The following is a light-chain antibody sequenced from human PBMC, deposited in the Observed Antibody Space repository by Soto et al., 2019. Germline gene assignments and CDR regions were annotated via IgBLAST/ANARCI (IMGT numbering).Light chain of an antibody. J-gene: IGKJ2*01. CDR3: QEYTNWPPTYT. Sequence: EIVMTQSPAILSVSPGERVTLSCRASQSVSHNLAWYQQSSGQAPRLLIFAASSRATGVPARFSGSGSGTDFTLTISSLQSEDFAVYYCQEYTNWPPTYTFGQGTKLDIK. CDR1: QSVSHN. V-gene: IGKV3-15*01. CDR2: AAS.